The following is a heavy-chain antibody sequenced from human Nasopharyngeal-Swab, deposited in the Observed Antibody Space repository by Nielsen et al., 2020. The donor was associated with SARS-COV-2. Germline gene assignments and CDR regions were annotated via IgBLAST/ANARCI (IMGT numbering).Heavy chain of an antibody. CDR3: ARDPDVDIVATDAFDI. D-gene: IGHD5-12*01. J-gene: IGHJ3*02. CDR2: ISYDGSNK. V-gene: IGHV3-30-3*01. CDR1: GFTFSSYA. Sequence: GESLKISCAASGFTFSSYAMHWVRQAPGKGLEWVAVISYDGSNKYYADSVKGRFTISRDNSKNTLYLQMNSLRAEDTAVYYGARDPDVDIVATDAFDIWGQGTMVTVSS.